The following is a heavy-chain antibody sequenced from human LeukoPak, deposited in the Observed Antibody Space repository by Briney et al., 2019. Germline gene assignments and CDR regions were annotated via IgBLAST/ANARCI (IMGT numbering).Heavy chain of an antibody. CDR2: INPNSGGT. Sequence: ASVKVSCKASGYTFTGYYMHWVRQAPGQGLEWMGRINPNSGGTNYAQKFQGRVTMTRDTSISTAYMELRSLRSDDTAVYYCARVEGGSYLPDYWGQGTLVTVSS. CDR1: GYTFTGYY. J-gene: IGHJ4*02. D-gene: IGHD1-26*01. CDR3: ARVEGGSYLPDY. V-gene: IGHV1-2*06.